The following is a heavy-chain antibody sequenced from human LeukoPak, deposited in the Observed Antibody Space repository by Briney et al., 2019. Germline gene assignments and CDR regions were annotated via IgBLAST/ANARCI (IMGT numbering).Heavy chain of an antibody. V-gene: IGHV3-48*03. D-gene: IGHD1-26*01. J-gene: IGHJ4*02. Sequence: GGSLRLSCAASGFTFSTYEMNWVRQAPGKGLEWVPYISSGGSTIYYADSVKGRFTISRDNAKNSLFLQMNSLRAEDTAVYYCARGRVGTTTPFDYWGQGTLVTVSS. CDR1: GFTFSTYE. CDR2: ISSGGSTI. CDR3: ARGRVGTTTPFDY.